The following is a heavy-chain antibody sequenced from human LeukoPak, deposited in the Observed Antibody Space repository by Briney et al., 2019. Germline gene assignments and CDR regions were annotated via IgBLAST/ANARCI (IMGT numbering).Heavy chain of an antibody. Sequence: SVKVSCKASGGTFSSYAISWVRQAPGQGLEWMGGIIPIVGTANYAQKFQGRVTITTDESTSTAYMELSSLRSEDTAVYYCARSVITMVRGVIPYYFDYWGQGTLVTVSS. CDR1: GGTFSSYA. D-gene: IGHD3-10*01. CDR2: IIPIVGTA. CDR3: ARSVITMVRGVIPYYFDY. J-gene: IGHJ4*02. V-gene: IGHV1-69*05.